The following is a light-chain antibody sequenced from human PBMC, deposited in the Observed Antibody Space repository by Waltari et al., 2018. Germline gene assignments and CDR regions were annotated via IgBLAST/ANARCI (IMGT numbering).Light chain of an antibody. J-gene: IGLJ2*01. Sequence: QSALPQPASVSVSPGPSITIFCTGTISAFGAYNHVPLYQQYPGQAPKLLIFDVSDRPPGVFDRFSGSKSGNTASLTISGLQAEDEADYYCSSFTTSSSWIFVGGTKLTVL. CDR3: SSFTTSSSWI. CDR1: ISAFGAYNH. V-gene: IGLV2-14*03. CDR2: DVS.